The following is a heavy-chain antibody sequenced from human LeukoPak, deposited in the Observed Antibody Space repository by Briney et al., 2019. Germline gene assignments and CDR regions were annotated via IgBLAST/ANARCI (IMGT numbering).Heavy chain of an antibody. Sequence: ASVKVSCKASGYTFTGYYMHWVRQAPGQGLEWMGWINPNSGGTYYAQKFQGRVTMTSDTSISTAYMELSRLRSDNTAVYYCARGSSWYDLGNWFDPWGQGTLVTVSS. CDR1: GYTFTGYY. J-gene: IGHJ5*02. D-gene: IGHD6-13*01. V-gene: IGHV1-2*02. CDR3: ARGSSWYDLGNWFDP. CDR2: INPNSGGT.